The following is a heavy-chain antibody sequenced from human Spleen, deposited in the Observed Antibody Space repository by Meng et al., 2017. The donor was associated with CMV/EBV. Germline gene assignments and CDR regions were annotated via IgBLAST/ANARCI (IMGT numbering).Heavy chain of an antibody. J-gene: IGHJ3*02. CDR2: INPSGGST. D-gene: IGHD2-15*01. Sequence: ASVKVSCKASGYTFTSYGISWVRQAPGQGLEWMGIINPSGGSTSYAQKFQGRVTMTRDTSTSTVYMELSSLRSEDTAVYYCARAEYVVVVAEGAFDIWGQGTMVTVSS. CDR1: GYTFTSYG. V-gene: IGHV1-46*01. CDR3: ARAEYVVVVAEGAFDI.